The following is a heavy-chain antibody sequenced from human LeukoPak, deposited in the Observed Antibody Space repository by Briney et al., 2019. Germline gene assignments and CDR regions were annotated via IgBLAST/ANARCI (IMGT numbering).Heavy chain of an antibody. CDR1: GGSFSGYY. J-gene: IGHJ4*02. CDR3: ARTTTVAYFDY. V-gene: IGHV4-34*01. D-gene: IGHD4-23*01. Sequence: SETLSLACAVYGGSFSGYYWSWIRQPPGKVLEWIGEINHSGSTNYNPSLKSRVTMSVDTSKNQFSLKLTSVTAADTAVYYCARTTTVAYFDYWGQGSLVTVSS. CDR2: INHSGST.